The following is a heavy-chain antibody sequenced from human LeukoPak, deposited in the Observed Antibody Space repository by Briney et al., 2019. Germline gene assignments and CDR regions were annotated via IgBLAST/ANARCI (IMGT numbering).Heavy chain of an antibody. Sequence: PGGSLRLSCVASGFTFSNKWMNWVRQAPGKGLEWVANIRQDGSEKDYVDSVKGRFTISRDNAKNSLYLQMDSLRAEDTALYYCARDEGDGFDYWGQGTLVTVSS. V-gene: IGHV3-7*01. D-gene: IGHD5-24*01. J-gene: IGHJ4*02. CDR2: IRQDGSEK. CDR1: GFTFSNKW. CDR3: ARDEGDGFDY.